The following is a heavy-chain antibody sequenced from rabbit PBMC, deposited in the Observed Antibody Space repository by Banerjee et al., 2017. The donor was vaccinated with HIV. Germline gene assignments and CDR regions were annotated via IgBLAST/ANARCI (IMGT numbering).Heavy chain of an antibody. CDR1: GFSFSSNYW. V-gene: IGHV1S43*01. Sequence: QEQLEESGGGLVKPEGSLTLTCTVSGFSFSSNYWISWVRQAPGKGLEWIAFINTASGSTYYASWAKGRFTITRSTSLDTVDLKMTSLTAADTATYFCARGAGYGGYWFYFNLWGPGTLVTVS. J-gene: IGHJ4*01. CDR3: ARGAGYGGYWFYFNL. CDR2: INTASGST. D-gene: IGHD1-1*01.